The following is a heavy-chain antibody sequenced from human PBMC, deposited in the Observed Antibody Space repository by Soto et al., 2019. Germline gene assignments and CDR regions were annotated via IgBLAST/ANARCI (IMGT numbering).Heavy chain of an antibody. Sequence: PSETLSLTCAISGGSISSSNWWSWVRQPPGKGLEWIGEIYHSGSTNYNPSLKSRVTISVDKSKNQFSLKLSSVTAADTAVYYCARCGGSEQSYSWFDPWGQGTLVTVSS. CDR1: GGSISSSNW. CDR3: ARCGGSEQSYSWFDP. V-gene: IGHV4-4*02. J-gene: IGHJ5*02. D-gene: IGHD3-10*01. CDR2: IYHSGST.